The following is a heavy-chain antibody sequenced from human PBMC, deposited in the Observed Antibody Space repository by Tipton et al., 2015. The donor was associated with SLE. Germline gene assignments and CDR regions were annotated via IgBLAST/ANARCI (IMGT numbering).Heavy chain of an antibody. CDR2: ISSSSTTI. Sequence: SLRLSCSASGFTLSAYNMNWVRRAPGKGLEWVSYISSSSTTIYYADSVRGRFTVSRDNAKNSLYLQMNNLGAEDTAVYYCSRAGAVRLPDYWGQGTLVTVSS. J-gene: IGHJ4*02. D-gene: IGHD6-6*01. CDR3: SRAGAVRLPDY. CDR1: GFTLSAYN. V-gene: IGHV3-48*01.